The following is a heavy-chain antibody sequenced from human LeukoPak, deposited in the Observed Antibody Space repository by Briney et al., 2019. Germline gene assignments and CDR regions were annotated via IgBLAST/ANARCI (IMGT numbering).Heavy chain of an antibody. CDR1: GFTFSRNW. Sequence: GGSLRLSCAASGFTFSRNWMSWVRQVPGKGLEWVANIKQDGSEKYYVDSVKGRFTISRDSARNSLYLQMNSLRADDTAVYYCARDLYGSGSYEWDYWGQGTLVTVSS. V-gene: IGHV3-7*04. CDR2: IKQDGSEK. D-gene: IGHD3-10*01. CDR3: ARDLYGSGSYEWDY. J-gene: IGHJ4*02.